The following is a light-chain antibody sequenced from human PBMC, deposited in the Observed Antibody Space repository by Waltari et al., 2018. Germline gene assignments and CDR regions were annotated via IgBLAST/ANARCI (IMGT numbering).Light chain of an antibody. Sequence: DIQMTQSPSSLSASFGDRVTITCRASQDINNSLAWYQQKLGRAPKLLLHGASRLESGVPSRFSGRGSGTDYTLTISSLQPEDFATYYCQQYYDGPRTFGQGTKVELK. CDR3: QQYYDGPRT. CDR2: GAS. J-gene: IGKJ1*01. CDR1: QDINNS. V-gene: IGKV1-NL1*01.